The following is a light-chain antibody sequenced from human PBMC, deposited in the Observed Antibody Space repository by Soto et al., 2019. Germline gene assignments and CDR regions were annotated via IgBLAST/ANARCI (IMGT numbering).Light chain of an antibody. V-gene: IGLV2-14*01. CDR1: SRDVGGYNY. CDR3: FSHRRGDSHV. J-gene: IGLJ1*01. CDR2: GVT. Sequence: QSVLTQPASVSGSPGQSITISCTGTSRDVGGYNYVSWYQQYPGKAPKLMIYGVTNRPSGVSNRFSGSKTGNTASLTISGLQAEDEAYYYCFSHRRGDSHVFGTGTKVTV.